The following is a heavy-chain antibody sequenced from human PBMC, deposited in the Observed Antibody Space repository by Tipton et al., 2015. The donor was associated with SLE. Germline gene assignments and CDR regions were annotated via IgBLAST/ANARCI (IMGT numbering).Heavy chain of an antibody. J-gene: IGHJ4*02. V-gene: IGHV4-39*07. CDR2: VHYRGST. CDR1: GASISSTNFF. CDR3: ARLEYYYDSSAYYGID. Sequence: TLSLTCNVSGASISSTNFFWGWIRQPPGKGLEWIGSVHYRGSTYYNPSLKSRVTISVDTAQNQFSLKLSSVTAADTAVYYCARLEYYYDSSAYYGIDWGQGTLVTVSS. D-gene: IGHD3-22*01.